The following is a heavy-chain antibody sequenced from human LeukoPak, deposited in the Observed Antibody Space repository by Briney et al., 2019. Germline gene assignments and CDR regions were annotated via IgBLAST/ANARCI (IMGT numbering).Heavy chain of an antibody. D-gene: IGHD6-6*01. Sequence: SETLSLTCAVYGGSFSGYYWSWIRQPPGKGLEWIGEINHSGSTNYNPSLKSRVTISVDTSKNQFSLKLNSVTAADTAVYYCARGIAARRNYYYYMDVWGKGTTVTVSS. CDR2: INHSGST. CDR1: GGSFSGYY. J-gene: IGHJ6*03. V-gene: IGHV4-34*01. CDR3: ARGIAARRNYYYYMDV.